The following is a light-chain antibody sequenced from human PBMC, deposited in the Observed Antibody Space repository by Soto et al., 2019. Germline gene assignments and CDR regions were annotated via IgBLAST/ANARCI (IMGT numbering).Light chain of an antibody. V-gene: IGKV3-15*01. CDR2: GAS. Sequence: EVVMTQSPATVSESPGEGDTLSCRASQTISNDLAWYQQKPGQAPRLLIYGASTRATGVPARFSGGGSGTEFTLTISSLQSEDFAFYYCQQNNKWPPVTFGGGTKVEIK. J-gene: IGKJ4*01. CDR1: QTISND. CDR3: QQNNKWPPVT.